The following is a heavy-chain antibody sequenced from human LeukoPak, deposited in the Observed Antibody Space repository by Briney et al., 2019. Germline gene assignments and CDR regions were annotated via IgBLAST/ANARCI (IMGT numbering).Heavy chain of an antibody. Sequence: SETLSLTCAVYGGSFSGYYWSWIRQPPGKALEWIGYIYYAGTTKYNSSLKSRATISLDTSKNQFSLKLTSVTAADTALFFCARGYDIDVWGQGTTVTVSS. CDR2: IYYAGTT. V-gene: IGHV4-34*11. CDR1: GGSFSGYY. CDR3: ARGYDIDV. J-gene: IGHJ6*02.